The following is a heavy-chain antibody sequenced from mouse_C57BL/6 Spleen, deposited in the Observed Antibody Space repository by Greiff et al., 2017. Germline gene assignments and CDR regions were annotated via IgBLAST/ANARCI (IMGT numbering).Heavy chain of an antibody. D-gene: IGHD1-1*01. Sequence: EVQLQQSGPELVKPGASVKMSCKASGYTFTDYNMHWVKQSHGKSLEWIGYINPNNGGTSYNQKFKGKATLTVNKSSSTAYMELRSLTSEDSAVYYCAREPYYGSSSYYAMDYWGQGTSVTVSS. J-gene: IGHJ4*01. CDR3: AREPYYGSSSYYAMDY. CDR2: INPNNGGT. V-gene: IGHV1-22*01. CDR1: GYTFTDYN.